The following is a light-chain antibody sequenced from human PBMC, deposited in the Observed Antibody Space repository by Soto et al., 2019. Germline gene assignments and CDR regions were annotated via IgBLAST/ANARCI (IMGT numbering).Light chain of an antibody. V-gene: IGKV3-20*01. J-gene: IGKJ4*01. CDR3: QQYGISPFT. Sequence: EVVFTQSPGTLSLSPGARVTLSCRASQFVSSTYLAWYQQRPGQAPRLLIYGASSRATGIPDRFSGGGSETDFTLTISRLESEDSAVYYCQQYGISPFTFGGGTKVDIK. CDR2: GAS. CDR1: QFVSSTY.